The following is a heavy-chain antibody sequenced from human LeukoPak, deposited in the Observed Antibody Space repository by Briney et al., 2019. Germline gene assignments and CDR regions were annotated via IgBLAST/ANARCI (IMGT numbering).Heavy chain of an antibody. V-gene: IGHV4-59*01. CDR2: IYYSGST. CDR3: ARDKAAYCSGGSCYYYYGMDV. D-gene: IGHD2-15*01. Sequence: SETLSLTCSVSGISINNYYWSWIRQPPGKGLEWIGYIYYSGSTNYNPSLKSRVTISVDTSKNPFSLKLSSVTAADTAVYYCARDKAAYCSGGSCYYYYGMDVWGQGTTVTVSS. CDR1: GISINNYY. J-gene: IGHJ6*02.